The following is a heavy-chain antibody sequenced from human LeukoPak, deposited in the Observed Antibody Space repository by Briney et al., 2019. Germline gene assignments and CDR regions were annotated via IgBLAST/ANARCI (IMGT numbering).Heavy chain of an antibody. D-gene: IGHD1-26*01. CDR1: GDSISSSNW. Sequence: SETLSLTCAVSGDSISSSNWWSWVRQPPGKGLEWIGEIYHSGSTNYNPSLKSRVTMSVDKSKNQFSLRLTSVTAADTAVYYCAGTIGISGSYFLDYWGQGTLVTVSS. J-gene: IGHJ4*02. CDR2: IYHSGST. CDR3: AGTIGISGSYFLDY. V-gene: IGHV4-4*02.